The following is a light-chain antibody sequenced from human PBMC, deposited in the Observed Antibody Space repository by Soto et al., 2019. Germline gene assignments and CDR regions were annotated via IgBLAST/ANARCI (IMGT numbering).Light chain of an antibody. V-gene: IGLV1-40*01. CDR2: GNS. J-gene: IGLJ1*01. Sequence: QSVLTQPPSVSGAPGQRVNIYCTGSSSNIGAGYDVHWYQQLPGTAPKLLIYGNSNGPSGGPDRCSGSKSGTSAYRAITGLQAEDEADYYSQTYDSSLSGYYVFGTGTKRNVL. CDR1: SSNIGAGYD. CDR3: QTYDSSLSGYYV.